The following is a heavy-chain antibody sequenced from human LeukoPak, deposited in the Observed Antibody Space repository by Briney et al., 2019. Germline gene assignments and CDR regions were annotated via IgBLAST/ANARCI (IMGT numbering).Heavy chain of an antibody. CDR1: GFTFSSYF. Sequence: GGSLRLSCEASGFTFSSYFMSWVRQAPGKGLEWVAVISYDGSNKYYADSVKGRFTISRDNSKNTLYLQMNSLRAEDTAVYYCARKVAAATRTYYFDYWGQGTLVTVSS. V-gene: IGHV3-30-3*01. CDR3: ARKVAAATRTYYFDY. D-gene: IGHD2-2*01. J-gene: IGHJ4*02. CDR2: ISYDGSNK.